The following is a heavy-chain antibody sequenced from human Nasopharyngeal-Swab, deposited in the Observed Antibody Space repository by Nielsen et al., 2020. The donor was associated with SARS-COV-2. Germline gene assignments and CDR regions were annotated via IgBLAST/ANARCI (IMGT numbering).Heavy chain of an antibody. J-gene: IGHJ5*02. CDR2: IYSGGST. V-gene: IGHV3-53*05. CDR3: ARALDPRRYNWFDP. D-gene: IGHD6-6*01. Sequence: WIPQPPGKGLEWVSVIYSGGSTYYADSVKGRFTISRDNSKNTLYLQMNSLRVEDTAVYYCARALDPRRYNWFDPWGQGTLVTVSS.